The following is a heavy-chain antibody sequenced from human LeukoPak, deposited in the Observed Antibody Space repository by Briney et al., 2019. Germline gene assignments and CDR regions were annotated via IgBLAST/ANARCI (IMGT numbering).Heavy chain of an antibody. J-gene: IGHJ5*02. V-gene: IGHV4-30-4*01. CDR2: TYYSGST. Sequence: SQTLSLTCTVSGGSISSGDYYWSWVRQPPGKGLEWIGYTYYSGSTYYNPSLKSRVTISVDTSKDQFSLKLSSVTAADTAVYYCARAVDYNWFDPWGQGTLVTVSS. CDR1: GGSISSGDYY. CDR3: ARAVDYNWFDP. D-gene: IGHD4/OR15-4a*01.